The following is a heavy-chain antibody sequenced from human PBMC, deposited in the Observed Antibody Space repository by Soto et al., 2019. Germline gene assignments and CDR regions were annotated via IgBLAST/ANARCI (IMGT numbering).Heavy chain of an antibody. Sequence: GGSLRLSCAASGFTFSSYSMHWVRQAPGKGLEWVAVIWYDGSNKYYADSVKGRFTISRDNSKNTLYLQMNSLRAEDTAVYYCAREAVRGQDYYYGMDVWGQGTTVTVSS. CDR1: GFTFSSYS. CDR2: IWYDGSNK. V-gene: IGHV3-33*08. J-gene: IGHJ6*02. D-gene: IGHD3-10*01. CDR3: AREAVRGQDYYYGMDV.